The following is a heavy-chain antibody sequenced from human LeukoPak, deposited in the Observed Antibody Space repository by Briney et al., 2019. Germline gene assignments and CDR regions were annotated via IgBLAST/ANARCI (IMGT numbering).Heavy chain of an antibody. V-gene: IGHV3-48*02. CDR2: ISSGSTTI. J-gene: IGHJ4*02. D-gene: IGHD6-19*01. Sequence: PGGSLRLSCATSGFTLSSYSMNWVRQAPGKGLEWISYISSGSTTIYYADSVKGRFTISRDNAKNSLYLQMNSLRDEDTAVYYCVRDVEQWLVRVYYFDYWGQGTLVTVSS. CDR1: GFTLSSYS. CDR3: VRDVEQWLVRVYYFDY.